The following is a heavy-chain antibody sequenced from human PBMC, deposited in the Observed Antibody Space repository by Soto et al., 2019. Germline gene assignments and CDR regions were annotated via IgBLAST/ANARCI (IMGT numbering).Heavy chain of an antibody. CDR3: ARRNRRAFDN. J-gene: IGHJ4*02. CDR1: GGSISGSTSY. Sequence: QLQLQESGPGLVKPSETLSLTCSVSGGSISGSTSYWAWIRQPPGKGLEWIGTIYYRGNTNDNPSLKSRLSISVDTATNQFSLNLNSVTAAATAVYYCARRNRRAFDNWGQGALVTVSS. V-gene: IGHV4-39*01. CDR2: IYYRGNT.